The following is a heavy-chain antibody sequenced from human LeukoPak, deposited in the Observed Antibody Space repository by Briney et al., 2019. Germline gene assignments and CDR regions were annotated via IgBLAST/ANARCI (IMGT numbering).Heavy chain of an antibody. Sequence: GGSLRLSCAVSGFTFSSFPMHWVRQAPGKGLEWVAVISYDGSNKYYADSVKGRFTISRDNSKNTLYLQVNSLRDDDTAVYYCARGYCSGGSCSNSYWGQGTLVTVSS. J-gene: IGHJ4*02. D-gene: IGHD2-15*01. CDR1: GFTFSSFP. CDR2: ISYDGSNK. V-gene: IGHV3-30-3*01. CDR3: ARGYCSGGSCSNSY.